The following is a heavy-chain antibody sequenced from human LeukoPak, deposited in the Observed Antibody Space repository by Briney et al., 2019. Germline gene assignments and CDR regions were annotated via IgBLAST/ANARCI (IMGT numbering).Heavy chain of an antibody. J-gene: IGHJ5*02. CDR1: GCIFSDYY. V-gene: IGHV3-66*02. Sequence: PGGSLRLSCAGSGCIFSDYYIDWVRQAPGKGLEWVSVIYSGGSTYYADSVKGRFTISRDNSKNTLYLQMNSLRAEDTAVYYCARDRRFGDRALWFDPWGQGTLVTVSS. CDR2: IYSGGST. D-gene: IGHD3-10*01. CDR3: ARDRRFGDRALWFDP.